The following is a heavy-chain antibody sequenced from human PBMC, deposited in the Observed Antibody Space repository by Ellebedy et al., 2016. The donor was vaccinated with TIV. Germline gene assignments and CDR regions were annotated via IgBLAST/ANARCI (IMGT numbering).Heavy chain of an antibody. J-gene: IGHJ4*02. CDR1: GFTLSSYW. V-gene: IGHV3-74*01. CDR3: ARDRNVFGESQNDY. Sequence: GESLKISCAASGFTLSSYWMHWVRQAPGKGLVRVSRVNSDGSSQSYADSVKGRFIISRDNAENTLYLQMNSLRVEDTGVYYCARDRNVFGESQNDYWGQGTQVTVSS. D-gene: IGHD3-10*02. CDR2: VNSDGSSQ.